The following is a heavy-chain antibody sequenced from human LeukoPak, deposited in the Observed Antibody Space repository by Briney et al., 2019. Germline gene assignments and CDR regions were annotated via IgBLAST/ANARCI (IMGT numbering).Heavy chain of an antibody. D-gene: IGHD6-13*01. Sequence: GGSLRLSCAASRLTVSSNYMSWVRQAPGKRLEWVSVIYSGGGTYYADSVKGRFTISRDNSKNTLYLQMNSLRAEDTAVYYCARGGSSSYWGQGSLVTVSS. CDR2: IYSGGGT. CDR3: ARGGSSSY. CDR1: RLTVSSNY. V-gene: IGHV3-66*02. J-gene: IGHJ4*02.